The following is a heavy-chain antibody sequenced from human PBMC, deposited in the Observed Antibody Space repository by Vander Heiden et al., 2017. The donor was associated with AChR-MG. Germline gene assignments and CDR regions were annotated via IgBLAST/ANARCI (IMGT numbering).Heavy chain of an antibody. Sequence: QLQLQESGSGRVKPSQTLSLTCAVSGDSLSDVCYSWHWIRQPPGKGVEGIGYIFPSGTTSYNPSLKSRVTISVDRSSNRFSLKLVSLTAAASAVSYCARGAAVFGVGVDFWYFDNWGQGALVSVSS. CDR3: ARGAAVFGVGVDFWYFDN. J-gene: IGHJ4*02. CDR2: IFPSGTT. CDR1: GDSLSDVCYS. D-gene: IGHD3-3*01. V-gene: IGHV4-30-2*01.